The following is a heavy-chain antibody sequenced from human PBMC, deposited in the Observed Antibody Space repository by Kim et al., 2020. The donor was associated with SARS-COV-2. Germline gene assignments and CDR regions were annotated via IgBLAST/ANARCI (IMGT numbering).Heavy chain of an antibody. D-gene: IGHD2-15*01. V-gene: IGHV4-34*01. J-gene: IGHJ4*03. CDR1: GGSFSGYY. Sequence: SETLSLTCAVYGGSFSGYYWCWIRQPPGKGLEWIWEINHSGSTNYNPSLKSRVTISVDTSKNQFSLKLSSVTAADTAVYYCARSIGYCSGGSCYFYYWG. CDR2: INHSGST. CDR3: ARSIGYCSGGSCYFYY.